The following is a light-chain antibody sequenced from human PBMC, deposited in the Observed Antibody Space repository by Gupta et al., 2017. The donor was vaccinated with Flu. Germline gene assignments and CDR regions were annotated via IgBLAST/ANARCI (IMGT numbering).Light chain of an antibody. CDR1: QSFGGN. Sequence: PATLSGSPGESATLSCRASQSFGGNLAWYQQKPGQAPRLLIYGASTRATGIPARFSGSGSGTEFTLAINSLQSEDFAVYYCQQDDNRPETFGQGTKVEIK. CDR2: GAS. CDR3: QQDDNRPET. V-gene: IGKV3-15*01. J-gene: IGKJ1*01.